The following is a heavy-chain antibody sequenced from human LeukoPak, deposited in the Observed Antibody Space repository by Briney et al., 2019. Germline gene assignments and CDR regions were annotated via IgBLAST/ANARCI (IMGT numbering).Heavy chain of an antibody. Sequence: PSETPSLTCAVYGWSFSGYYWSWIRQPPGKGLEWIGEINHSGSTNYNPSLKSRVTISVDTSKNQFSLKLSSVTAADTAVYYCARAYFDWSRRYNWFDPWGQGTLVTVSS. CDR3: ARAYFDWSRRYNWFDP. J-gene: IGHJ5*02. CDR2: INHSGST. CDR1: GWSFSGYY. V-gene: IGHV4-34*01. D-gene: IGHD3-9*01.